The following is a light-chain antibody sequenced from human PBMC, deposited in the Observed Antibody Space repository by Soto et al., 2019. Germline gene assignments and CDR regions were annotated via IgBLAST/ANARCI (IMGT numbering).Light chain of an antibody. J-gene: IGKJ4*01. CDR1: QTISND. CDR2: GAS. Sequence: EVVMTQSPATVSVSPGEGVTLSCRASQTISNDLAWYQNKPGQAPRLLIYGASTRATGVPARFSGGGSWTEFTLTLSSLQSEYFAFYYCQQNNKWPPVTFGGGNKVEIK. V-gene: IGKV3-15*01. CDR3: QQNNKWPPVT.